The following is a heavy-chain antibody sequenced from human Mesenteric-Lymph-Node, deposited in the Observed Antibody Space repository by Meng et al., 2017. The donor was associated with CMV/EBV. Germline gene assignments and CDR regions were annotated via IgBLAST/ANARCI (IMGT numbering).Heavy chain of an antibody. CDR3: ARAIPSVLGY. J-gene: IGHJ4*02. CDR2: ISGSGGST. Sequence: GESLKISCAAYGFTFSSYAMSWVRQAPGKGLEWVSAISGSGGSTYYADSVKGRFTISRDNSKNSLYLQMNSLRAEDTAVYYCARAIPSVLGYWGQGTLVTVSS. D-gene: IGHD2-8*02. V-gene: IGHV3-23*01. CDR1: GFTFSSYA.